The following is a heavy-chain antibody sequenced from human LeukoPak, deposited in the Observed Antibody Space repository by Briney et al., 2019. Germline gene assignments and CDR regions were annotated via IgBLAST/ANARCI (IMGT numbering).Heavy chain of an antibody. J-gene: IGHJ4*02. D-gene: IGHD6-19*01. CDR3: KRQEYRSGWYHN. CDR2: INHSGST. V-gene: IGHV4-34*01. Sequence: SETLSLTCAVYGGSFSGYYWSWIRQPPGKGLEGIGEINHSGSTNYNPSLKSRVTISVDTSKNQFSLKLSSVTDADTAVYYSKRQEYRSGWYHNWGQGIMVTVSS. CDR1: GGSFSGYY.